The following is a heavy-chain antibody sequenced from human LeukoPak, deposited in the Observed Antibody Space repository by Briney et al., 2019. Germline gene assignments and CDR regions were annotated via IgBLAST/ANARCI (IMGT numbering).Heavy chain of an antibody. J-gene: IGHJ6*02. CDR2: INPNSGGT. CDR1: GYTFTGYY. D-gene: IGHD2-21*02. CDR3: ARVASDPNYYYYYGMDV. Sequence: ASVKVSCKASGYTFTGYYMHWVRQAPGQGLEWMGWINPNSGGTNYAQKFQGRVTMTRDTSISTAYMELSRLRSDDTAVYYCARVASDPNYYYYYGMDVWGQGTTVTVSS. V-gene: IGHV1-2*02.